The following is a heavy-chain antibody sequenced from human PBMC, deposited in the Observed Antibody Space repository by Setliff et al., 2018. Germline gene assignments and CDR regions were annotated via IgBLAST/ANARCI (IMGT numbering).Heavy chain of an antibody. V-gene: IGHV3-30*03. CDR2: ISKDGSTK. CDR3: ARSINGYQQRYDI. Sequence: GGSLRLSCAASGFTFSSYWMTWVRQAPGKGLEWVALISKDGSTKYYADSVKGRFTISRDNAKNSLYLLMKSVRVDDTAVYYCARSINGYQQRYDIWGQGALVTVSS. CDR1: GFTFSSYW. D-gene: IGHD3-22*01. J-gene: IGHJ4*02.